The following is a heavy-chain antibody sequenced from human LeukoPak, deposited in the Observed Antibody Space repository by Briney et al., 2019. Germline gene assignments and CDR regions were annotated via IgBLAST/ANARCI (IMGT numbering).Heavy chain of an antibody. CDR2: ISSSSSYI. Sequence: GGSLRLSCAASGFTSSSYWMLWVRQAPGKGLEWVSSISSSSSYIYYADSVKGRFTISRDNAKNSLYLQMNSLRAEDTAVYYCARDSSTWFNWFDPWGQGTLVSVSS. CDR3: ARDSSTWFNWFDP. CDR1: GFTSSSYW. D-gene: IGHD6-13*01. J-gene: IGHJ5*02. V-gene: IGHV3-21*01.